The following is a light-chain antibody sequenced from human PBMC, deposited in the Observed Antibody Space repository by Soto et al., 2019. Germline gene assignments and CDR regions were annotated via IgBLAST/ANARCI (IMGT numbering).Light chain of an antibody. CDR2: KGS. V-gene: IGKV1-5*03. J-gene: IGKJ1*01. CDR1: QSIRSTW. CDR3: QQYAAQSQWT. Sequence: DVQMTQSPSTLSASVGDKVTITCRASQSIRSTWLAWFQQRPGKAPNVLIYKGSTLASGVSSRFSGSGSGTEFTLTISSLQPDDFATYFCQQYAAQSQWTFGQGTRVE.